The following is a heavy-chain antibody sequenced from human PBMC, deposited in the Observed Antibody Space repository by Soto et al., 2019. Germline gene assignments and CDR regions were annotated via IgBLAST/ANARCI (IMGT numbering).Heavy chain of an antibody. CDR2: IYYSGST. D-gene: IGHD5-12*01. Sequence: SETLSLTCSVSGGPINTYYWGWIRQPPGKGLEWIGTIYYSGSTYSNPSLKSRVTISVDRSKNQFSLKLSSVTAADTAVYYCAAGGGLPRYYWGQGTLVTVSS. J-gene: IGHJ4*02. CDR3: AAGGGLPRYY. V-gene: IGHV4-39*07. CDR1: GGPINTYY.